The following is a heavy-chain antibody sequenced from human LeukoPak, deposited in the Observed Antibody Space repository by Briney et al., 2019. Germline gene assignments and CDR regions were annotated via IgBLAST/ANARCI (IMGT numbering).Heavy chain of an antibody. Sequence: SVKVSCKASGFTFTSSAMQWVRQARGQRLEWIGWIVVGSGNTNYAQKFQERVTITRDMSTSTAYMELSSLRSEDTAVYYCARGQQTTYSSWGYYYYYYMDVWGKGTTVTVSS. CDR3: ARGQQTTYSSWGYYYYYYMDV. D-gene: IGHD6-6*01. CDR2: IVVGSGNT. CDR1: GFTFTSSA. J-gene: IGHJ6*03. V-gene: IGHV1-58*02.